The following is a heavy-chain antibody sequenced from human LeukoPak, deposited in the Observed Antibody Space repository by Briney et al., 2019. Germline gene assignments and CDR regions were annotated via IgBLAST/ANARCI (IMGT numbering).Heavy chain of an antibody. J-gene: IGHJ4*02. D-gene: IGHD4-23*01. CDR3: AKNPTVTPVY. Sequence: GGSLRLSCAASGFTFSSYAMSWVRQAPGKGLEWVSAISCSGGSTYYADSVKGRFTISRDNSKNTLYLQMNSLRAEDTAVYFCAKNPTVTPVYWGQGNLVTASS. CDR1: GFTFSSYA. CDR2: ISCSGGST. V-gene: IGHV3-23*01.